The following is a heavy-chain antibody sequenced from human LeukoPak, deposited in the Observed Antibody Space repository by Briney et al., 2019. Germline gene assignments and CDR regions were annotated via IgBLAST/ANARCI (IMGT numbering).Heavy chain of an antibody. CDR1: GFTFSSYA. J-gene: IGHJ4*02. V-gene: IGHV3-23*01. CDR2: ISGSGGST. Sequence: PGGSLRLSCAASGFTFSSYAMSWVRQAPGKGLEWVSAISGSGGSTYYADSVKGRFTISRDNSKNTLYLQMNSLRAEDTAVYYCARDPIEYCSSTSCYTRSPRWGQGTLVTVSS. CDR3: ARDPIEYCSSTSCYTRSPR. D-gene: IGHD2-2*02.